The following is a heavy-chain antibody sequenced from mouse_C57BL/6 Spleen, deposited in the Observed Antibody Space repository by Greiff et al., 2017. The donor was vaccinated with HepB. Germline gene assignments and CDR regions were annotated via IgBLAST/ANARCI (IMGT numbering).Heavy chain of an antibody. CDR3: ARIYYSNPHDMDD. D-gene: IGHD2-5*01. V-gene: IGHV1-4*01. CDR1: GYTFTSYT. Sequence: QVQLQQSGAELARPGASVKMSCKASGYTFTSYTMHWVKQRPGQGLEWIGYINPSSGYTKYNQKFKDKATLTADKSSSPAYMQLSSLTSEDSGVYYCARIYYSNPHDMDDWGQGTSVTVSS. J-gene: IGHJ4*01. CDR2: INPSSGYT.